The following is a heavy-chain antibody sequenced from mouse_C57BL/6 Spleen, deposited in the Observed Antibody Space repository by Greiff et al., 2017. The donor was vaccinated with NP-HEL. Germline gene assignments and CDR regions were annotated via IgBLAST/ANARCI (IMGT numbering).Heavy chain of an antibody. CDR1: GYTFTSYW. CDR3: ERNYYGSSHSFAY. J-gene: IGHJ3*01. CDR2: IDPSDSYT. V-gene: IGHV1-69*01. Sequence: QVQLQQPGAELVMPGASVKLSCKASGYTFTSYWMHWVKQRPGQGLEWIGEIDPSDSYTNYNQKFKGKSTLTVDKSSSTAYMQLSSLTSEDSAVYYCERNYYGSSHSFAYWGQGTLVTVSA. D-gene: IGHD1-1*01.